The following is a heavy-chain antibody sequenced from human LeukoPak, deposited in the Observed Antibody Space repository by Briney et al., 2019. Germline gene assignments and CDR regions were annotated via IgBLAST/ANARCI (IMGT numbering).Heavy chain of an antibody. CDR3: ARSPSPYSSGWYFDY. CDR1: GDSVSINSAA. D-gene: IGHD6-19*01. CDR2: TYQRSKWYN. Sequence: SQTLSLTCAISGDSVSINSAAWNWIRRSPSRGLEWLGRTYQRSKWYNDYAVSVKSRITINPDISKNQFSLQLNSVTPEDTAVYYCARSPSPYSSGWYFDYWGQGTLVTVSS. V-gene: IGHV6-1*01. J-gene: IGHJ4*02.